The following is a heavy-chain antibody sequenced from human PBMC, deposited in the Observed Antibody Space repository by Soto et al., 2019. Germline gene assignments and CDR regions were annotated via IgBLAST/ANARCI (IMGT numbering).Heavy chain of an antibody. CDR3: ARGRYGDY. J-gene: IGHJ4*02. Sequence: QVHLVQSGAEVKKPGASVKVSCKCSGYTFTSYGITWVRQAPGQGLEWMGWISAHNDNTDYAQKLQGRVTVTRDTSTSTAYMELRRLRSDDTAVYYWARGRYGDYWGQGALVTVS. CDR1: GYTFTSYG. V-gene: IGHV1-18*01. D-gene: IGHD1-1*01. CDR2: ISAHNDNT.